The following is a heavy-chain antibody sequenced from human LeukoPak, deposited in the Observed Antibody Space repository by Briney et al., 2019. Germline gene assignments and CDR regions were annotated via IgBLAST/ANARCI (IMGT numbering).Heavy chain of an antibody. V-gene: IGHV3-30*04. CDR2: ISYDGSNK. CDR1: GFTFSSYA. Sequence: AGRSLRLSCAASGFTFSSYAMHWVRQAPGKRLEWVAVISYDGSNKYYADSVKGRFTISRDNSKNTLYLQMNSLRAEDTAVYYCAKTPSSSWYYFDYWGQGTLVTVSS. J-gene: IGHJ4*02. CDR3: AKTPSSSWYYFDY. D-gene: IGHD6-13*01.